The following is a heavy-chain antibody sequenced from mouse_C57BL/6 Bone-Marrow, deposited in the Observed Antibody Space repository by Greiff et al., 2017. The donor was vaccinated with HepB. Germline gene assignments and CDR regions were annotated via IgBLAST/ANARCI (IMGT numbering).Heavy chain of an antibody. CDR1: GYTFTSYW. Sequence: QVHVKQPGAELVKPGASVKMSCKASGYTFTSYWITWVKQRPGQGLEWIGDIYPGSGSTNYNEKFKSKATLTVDTSSSTAYMQLSSLTSEDSAVYYCARGKVGITTVRYWYFDVWGTGTTVTVSS. J-gene: IGHJ1*03. CDR3: ARGKVGITTVRYWYFDV. V-gene: IGHV1-55*01. D-gene: IGHD1-1*01. CDR2: IYPGSGST.